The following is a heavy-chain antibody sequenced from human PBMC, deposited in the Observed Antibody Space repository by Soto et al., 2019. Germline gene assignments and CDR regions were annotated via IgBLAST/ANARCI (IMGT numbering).Heavy chain of an antibody. J-gene: IGHJ4*02. CDR1: GFTFTSSA. CDR2: IVVGSGNT. CDR3: AAGVWYYDRSGYSRFDY. D-gene: IGHD3-22*01. Sequence: QMQLVQSGPEVKKPGTSVKVSCKASGFTFTSSAVPWVRQARGQRLEWIGWIVVGSGNTNYAQKFQERVTITRDMSTSTAYMELSSLRSEDTAVYYCAAGVWYYDRSGYSRFDYCGQGTLVTVSS. V-gene: IGHV1-58*01.